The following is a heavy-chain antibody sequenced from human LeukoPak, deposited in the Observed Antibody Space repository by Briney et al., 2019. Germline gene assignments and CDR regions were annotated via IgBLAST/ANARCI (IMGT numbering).Heavy chain of an antibody. CDR1: GFTFSSYG. V-gene: IGHV3-33*01. CDR2: IWYDGSNK. D-gene: IGHD3-10*01. Sequence: GGSLRLSCAASGFTFSSYGMHWVRQAPGKGLEWVAVIWYDGSNKYYADSVKGRFTISRDNSKNTLYLQMNSLRAEDTAVYYCARDAYYGSGSYGTSGYWGQGTLVTVSS. J-gene: IGHJ4*02. CDR3: ARDAYYGSGSYGTSGY.